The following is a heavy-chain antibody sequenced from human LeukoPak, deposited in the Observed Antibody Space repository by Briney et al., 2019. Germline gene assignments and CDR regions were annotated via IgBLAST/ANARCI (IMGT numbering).Heavy chain of an antibody. Sequence: GGSLRLSCTVSGFIVSINSMSWVRQAPGKGLEWVSFIYSGGNTHYSDSVKGRFTISRDNSKNTLYLQMNSLRAEDTAVYYCAKDTAFLYYYDSSGWFDPWGQGTLVTVSS. CDR3: AKDTAFLYYYDSSGWFDP. J-gene: IGHJ5*02. CDR2: IYSGGNT. CDR1: GFIVSINS. V-gene: IGHV3-66*02. D-gene: IGHD3-22*01.